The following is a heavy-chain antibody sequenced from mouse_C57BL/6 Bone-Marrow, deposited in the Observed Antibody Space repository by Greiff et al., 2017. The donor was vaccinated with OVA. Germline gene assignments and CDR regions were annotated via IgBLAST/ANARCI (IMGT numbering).Heavy chain of an antibody. CDR3: ARLEISGPWFAY. V-gene: IGHV1-64*01. CDR1: GYTFTSYW. CDR2: IHPNSGST. J-gene: IGHJ3*01. Sequence: QVQLQQPGAELEKPGASVKLSCKASGYTFTSYWMHWVKQRPGQGLEWIGMIHPNSGSTNYNEKFKSKATLTVDKSSSTAYMQLSSLTSEDSAVYYCARLEISGPWFAYWGQGTLVTVSA.